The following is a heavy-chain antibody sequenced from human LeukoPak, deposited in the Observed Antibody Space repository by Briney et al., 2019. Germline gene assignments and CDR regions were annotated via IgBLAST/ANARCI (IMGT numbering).Heavy chain of an antibody. Sequence: SETLSLTCAVYGGSFSGYYWSWIRQPPGKGLEWIGEINHCGSTNYNSSLKSRVTISVDTSKNQFSLKLSSVTAADTAVYYCAGRIAAAGTSPFDYWGQGTLVTVSS. J-gene: IGHJ4*02. CDR3: AGRIAAAGTSPFDY. CDR2: INHCGST. D-gene: IGHD6-13*01. V-gene: IGHV4-34*01. CDR1: GGSFSGYY.